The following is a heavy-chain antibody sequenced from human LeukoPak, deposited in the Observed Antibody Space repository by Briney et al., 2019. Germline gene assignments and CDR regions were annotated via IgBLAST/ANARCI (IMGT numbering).Heavy chain of an antibody. V-gene: IGHV3-30*18. D-gene: IGHD4-17*01. CDR1: GFTFSSYG. CDR3: AKDVTTVTTYGMDV. Sequence: GGPLRLSCAASGFTFSSYGMHWVRQAPGKGLEWVAVISYDGSNKYYADSVKGRFTISRDNSKNTLYLQMNSLRAEDTAVYYCAKDVTTVTTYGMDVWGKGTTVTVSS. J-gene: IGHJ6*04. CDR2: ISYDGSNK.